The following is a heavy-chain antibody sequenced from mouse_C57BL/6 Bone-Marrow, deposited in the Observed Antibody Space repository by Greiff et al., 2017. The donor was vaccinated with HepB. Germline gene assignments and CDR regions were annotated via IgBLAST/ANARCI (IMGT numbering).Heavy chain of an antibody. CDR3: ARQRTLTVS. J-gene: IGHJ3*01. CDR2: ISSGGSYT. V-gene: IGHV5-6*01. Sequence: EVNLVEPGGDLVKPGGSLKLSCAASGFTFSSYGMSWVRQTPDKRLEWVATISSGGSYTYYPDSVKGLFTISRDNAKNTLYLQMSSLKSEDTAMYYCARQRTLTVSGGQGTLVTVSA. CDR1: GFTFSSYG.